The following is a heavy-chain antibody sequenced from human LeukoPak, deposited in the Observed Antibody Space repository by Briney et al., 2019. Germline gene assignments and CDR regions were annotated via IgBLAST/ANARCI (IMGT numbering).Heavy chain of an antibody. D-gene: IGHD3-10*01. CDR1: GITLSNYG. V-gene: IGHV3-23*01. CDR2: ISGSGGGT. CDR3: AKRGVVIRVILVGLHKEAYYFDS. Sequence: GGSLRLSCAVSGITLSNYGMSWVRQPPGKGLEWVAGISGSGGGTNYADSVKGRFTISRDNAKNTLYLQMNSLRAEDTAVYFCAKRGVVIRVILVGLHKEAYYFDSWGQGALVTVSS. J-gene: IGHJ4*02.